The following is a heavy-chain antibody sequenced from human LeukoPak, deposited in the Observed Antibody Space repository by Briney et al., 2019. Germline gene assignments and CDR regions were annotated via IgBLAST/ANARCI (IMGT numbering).Heavy chain of an antibody. CDR2: ISYDGSNK. Sequence: PGGSLRLSCAASGFTLSSYAMHWVRQAPGKGLEWVAVISYDGSNKFYADSVKGRFTLSRDNSKNTLYLQVNSLRIEDTAVYYCGRGSVGFGELNYWGQGTLVTVSS. V-gene: IGHV3-30-3*01. CDR3: GRGSVGFGELNY. D-gene: IGHD3-10*01. J-gene: IGHJ4*02. CDR1: GFTLSSYA.